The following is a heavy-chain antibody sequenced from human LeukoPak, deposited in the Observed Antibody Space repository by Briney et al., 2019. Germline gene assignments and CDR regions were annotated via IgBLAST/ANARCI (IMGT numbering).Heavy chain of an antibody. D-gene: IGHD5-18*01. CDR1: GFMFSRSD. Sequence: GKSLRLSCAASGFMFSRSDIHWVRQAPGKGLEWVAVIWHDRSDTYGSNKYYADSVKGRFTISRDNSKNTVYLQMNSLRVEDPAGYYRAKDGKCGGCGYGWFDPGGQGGLVTVSS. J-gene: IGHJ5*02. CDR3: AKDGKCGGCGYGWFDP. CDR2: IWHDRSDTYGSNK. V-gene: IGHV3-33*06.